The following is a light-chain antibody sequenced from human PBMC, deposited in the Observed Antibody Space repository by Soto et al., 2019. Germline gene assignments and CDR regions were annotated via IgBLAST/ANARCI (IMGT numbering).Light chain of an antibody. CDR3: QQYYSTPQT. CDR2: WAS. J-gene: IGKJ1*01. Sequence: DIVMTQSPDSLAVSLGERATINCKSSQSVLYSSNNKNYLAWYQQKPGQPPKLLIYWASTRESGVPDRFSGSGSGTDFTLTIRSLQAEDVAVYYCQQYYSTPQTFGQGTKGEIK. CDR1: QSVLYSSNNKNY. V-gene: IGKV4-1*01.